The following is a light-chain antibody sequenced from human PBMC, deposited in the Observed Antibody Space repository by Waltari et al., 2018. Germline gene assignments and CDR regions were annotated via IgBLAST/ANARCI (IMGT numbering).Light chain of an antibody. V-gene: IGKV4-1*01. CDR1: QSVLYSSNNKNY. J-gene: IGKJ3*01. Sequence: EIVMTQSPDSLTVSLGERATINCKSSQSVLYSSNNKNYLAWYQQKPGQPPKLLISWASTRESGVPDRFSGSGSGTDFTLTISSLQAEDVAVYYCQQYYSTPFTFGPGTKVDIK. CDR3: QQYYSTPFT. CDR2: WAS.